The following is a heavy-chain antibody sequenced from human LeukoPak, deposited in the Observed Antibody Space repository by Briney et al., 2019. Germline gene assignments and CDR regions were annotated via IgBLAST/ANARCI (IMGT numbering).Heavy chain of an antibody. Sequence: PSETLSLTCTVSDYSISSAYYWGWLRQPPGKGLEWIGSIYHSGSTYYNPSLKSRVTISVDTSKNQFSLKLSSVTAADTAVYYCARSLLGSGNYYYYMDVWGKGTTVTISS. D-gene: IGHD2-15*01. CDR2: IYHSGST. V-gene: IGHV4-38-2*02. J-gene: IGHJ6*03. CDR3: ARSLLGSGNYYYYMDV. CDR1: DYSISSAYY.